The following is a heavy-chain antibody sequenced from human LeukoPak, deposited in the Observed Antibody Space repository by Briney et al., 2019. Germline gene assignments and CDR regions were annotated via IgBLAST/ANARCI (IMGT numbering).Heavy chain of an antibody. CDR1: GYTFTGYY. J-gene: IGHJ5*02. CDR3: ARETCSSTRCSNWFDP. Sequence: ASVKVSCKASGYTFTGYYMHWVRQAPAQGLEWMGWINPNSGGTNYAQKFQGRVTMTRDTSISTAYMELSRLRSDDTAVYYCARETCSSTRCSNWFDPWGQGTLVTVSS. D-gene: IGHD2-2*01. CDR2: INPNSGGT. V-gene: IGHV1-2*02.